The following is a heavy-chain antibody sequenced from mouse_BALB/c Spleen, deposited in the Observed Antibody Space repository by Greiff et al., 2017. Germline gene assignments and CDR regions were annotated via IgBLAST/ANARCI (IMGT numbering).Heavy chain of an antibody. J-gene: IGHJ2*01. CDR2: INPYNGDT. CDR3: ARFGNYEVWYYFDY. Sequence: EVKLVESGPELVKPGASVKISCKASGYSFTGYFMNWVMQSHGKSLEWIGRINPYNGDTFYNQKFKGKATLTVDKSSSTAHMELRSLASEDSAVYYCARFGNYEVWYYFDYWGQGTTLTVSS. V-gene: IGHV1-20*02. D-gene: IGHD2-1*01. CDR1: GYSFTGYF.